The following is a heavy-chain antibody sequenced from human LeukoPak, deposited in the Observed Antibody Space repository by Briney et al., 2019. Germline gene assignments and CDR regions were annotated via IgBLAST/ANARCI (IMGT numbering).Heavy chain of an antibody. J-gene: IGHJ5*02. CDR1: GYTFTSYD. D-gene: IGHD6-13*01. V-gene: IGHV1-8*01. Sequence: ASVKVSCKASGYTFTSYDINWVRQATGQGLEWMGWMNPNSGNTGYVQKFQGRVTMTRNTSISTFYMELSSLRSEDTAVYYCARGAGSWGSSWYNWFDPWGQGTLVTVSS. CDR3: ARGAGSWGSSWYNWFDP. CDR2: MNPNSGNT.